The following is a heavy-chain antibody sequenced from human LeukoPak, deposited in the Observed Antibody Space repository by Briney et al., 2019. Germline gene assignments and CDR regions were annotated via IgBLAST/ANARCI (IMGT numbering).Heavy chain of an antibody. CDR2: IKRDGSEK. D-gene: IGHD6-6*01. J-gene: IGHJ4*02. V-gene: IGHV3-7*01. Sequence: GGSLRLPCAASGFTFSSYWMSWVRQAPGKGLEWVANIKRDGSEKYYLDSVKGRFTISRDNAKNSLYLQMNSLRAEDTAVYYCASPAKYSDTWYFDYWGQGTLVTVSS. CDR3: ASPAKYSDTWYFDY. CDR1: GFTFSSYW.